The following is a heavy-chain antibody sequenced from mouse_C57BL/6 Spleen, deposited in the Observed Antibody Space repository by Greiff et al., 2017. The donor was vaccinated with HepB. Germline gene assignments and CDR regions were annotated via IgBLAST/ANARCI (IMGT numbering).Heavy chain of an antibody. Sequence: QVQLKESGPGLVAPSQSLSITCTVSGFSFTSYAISWVRQPPGKGLEWLGVIWTGGGTNYNSALKSRLSISKDNSKSQVFLRMNRLQTDDTARYYCARNYGRERKDYAMDYWGQGTSVTGSS. CDR3: ARNYGRERKDYAMDY. J-gene: IGHJ4*01. D-gene: IGHD1-1*01. CDR1: GFSFTSYA. CDR2: IWTGGGT. V-gene: IGHV2-9-1*01.